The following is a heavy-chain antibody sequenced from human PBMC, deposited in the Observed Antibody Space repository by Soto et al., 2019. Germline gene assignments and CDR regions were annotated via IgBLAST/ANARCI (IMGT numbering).Heavy chain of an antibody. CDR2: INPSGGST. CDR3: ARDATLDMYYYGSGSYYAIDY. D-gene: IGHD3-10*01. V-gene: IGHV1-46*01. J-gene: IGHJ4*02. Sequence: ASVKVSCKASGYTFTSYAMHWVRQAPGQGLEWMGIINPSGGSTSYAQKFQGRVTMTRDTSTSTVYMELSSLRSEDTAVYYCARDATLDMYYYGSGSYYAIDYWGQGTLVTVSS. CDR1: GYTFTSYA.